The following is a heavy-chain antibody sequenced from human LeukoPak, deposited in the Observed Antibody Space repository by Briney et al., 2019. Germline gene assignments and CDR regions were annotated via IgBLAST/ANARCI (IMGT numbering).Heavy chain of an antibody. CDR3: VRSVGYYYDSSGDRFYDYYFYMDV. Sequence: SETLSLTCTVSGGSISSYYWSWIRQSPEKGLEWIGYVYYSGSTNYNPSLESRVIISVDTSKNQFSLKLISVTAADTAVYYCVRSVGYYYDSSGDRFYDYYFYMDVWGKGTSVIVSS. CDR2: VYYSGST. J-gene: IGHJ6*03. V-gene: IGHV4-59*01. CDR1: GGSISSYY. D-gene: IGHD3-22*01.